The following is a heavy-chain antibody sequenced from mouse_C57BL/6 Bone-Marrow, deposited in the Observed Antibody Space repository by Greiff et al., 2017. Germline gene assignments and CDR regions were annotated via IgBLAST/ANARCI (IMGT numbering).Heavy chain of an antibody. D-gene: IGHD1-1*01. Sequence: EVKLVESGGGLVKPGGSLKLSCAASGFTFSSYAMSWVRQTPEQRLEWVATISDGGSYTYYPDNVKGRFTISRDNAKNNLYLQRSHLKSEDTAMYYCARGDPYYGRDYWYFDVWGTGTTVTVAS. V-gene: IGHV5-4*03. CDR1: GFTFSSYA. J-gene: IGHJ1*03. CDR2: ISDGGSYT. CDR3: ARGDPYYGRDYWYFDV.